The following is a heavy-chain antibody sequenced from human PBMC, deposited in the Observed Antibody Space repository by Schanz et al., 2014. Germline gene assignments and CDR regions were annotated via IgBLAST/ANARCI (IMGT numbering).Heavy chain of an antibody. CDR3: AKSQGSSFDS. V-gene: IGHV3-48*01. CDR2: VSRSNPDI. J-gene: IGHJ4*02. CDR1: GFTFSAYY. Sequence: EVQLLESGGGLVQPGGSLRLSCAASGFTFSAYYMDWVRQAPGKGLEWVSYVSRSNPDIYYADSVKGRFTMSRDNAKNSVFLQMNSLRAEDTAVYYCAKSQGSSFDSWGQGTLXTVSS. D-gene: IGHD6-13*01.